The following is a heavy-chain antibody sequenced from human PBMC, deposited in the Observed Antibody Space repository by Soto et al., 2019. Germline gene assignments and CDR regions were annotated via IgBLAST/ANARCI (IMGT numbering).Heavy chain of an antibody. CDR3: AIHISCYDPYFDY. Sequence: EVQLVESGGGLVQPGGSLRLSCVAAGLTLTTNYMSWVRQAPGKGLEWLSSIYRGGSTYYADAVQGRFTMSRHNPENTLYLQLNSLRAEDTAVYYCAIHISCYDPYFDYWGQGTLVTVSS. J-gene: IGHJ4*02. V-gene: IGHV3-53*04. D-gene: IGHD5-12*01. CDR1: GLTLTTNY. CDR2: IYRGGST.